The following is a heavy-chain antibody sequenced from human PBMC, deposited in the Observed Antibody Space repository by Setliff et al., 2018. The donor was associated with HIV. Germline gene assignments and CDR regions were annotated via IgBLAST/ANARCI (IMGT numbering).Heavy chain of an antibody. CDR2: IWYDGSNK. D-gene: IGHD6-6*01. Sequence: GSLRLSCVASEFTFSSYAMHWIRQGSGKGLEWVAVIWYDGSNKYYADSVKGRFTISRDNAKNSLYLQMNSLRAEDTAVYYCARDVGSSSYFDYWGQGTLVTVSS. V-gene: IGHV3-33*01. CDR1: EFTFSSYA. CDR3: ARDVGSSSYFDY. J-gene: IGHJ4*02.